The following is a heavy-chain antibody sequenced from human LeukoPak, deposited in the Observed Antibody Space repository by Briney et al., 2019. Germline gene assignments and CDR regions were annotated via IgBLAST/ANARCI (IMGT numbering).Heavy chain of an antibody. V-gene: IGHV1-24*01. Sequence: WASVKVSCKVSGYSLTELSMHWVRQAPGKGLEWMGGFDPEDGETIYAQKFQGRVTMTEDTSTDTAYMEMSSLRSEDTAVYYCATGEPASNDYWGQGTLVTVSS. J-gene: IGHJ4*02. D-gene: IGHD1-26*01. CDR1: GYSLTELS. CDR2: FDPEDGET. CDR3: ATGEPASNDY.